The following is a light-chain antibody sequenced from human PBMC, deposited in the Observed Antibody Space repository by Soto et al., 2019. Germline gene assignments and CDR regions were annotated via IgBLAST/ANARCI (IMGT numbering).Light chain of an antibody. CDR1: SSNIGAIYD. Sequence: QSVLTQPPSVSGAPGQRVTISCTGSSSNIGAIYDVQWYQQLPGAAPKLLIYGNTNRPSGVPDRFSGSKSGTSASLAITGLQAEDEAEYYCQSYDSSLSGSVFGGGTQLTVL. CDR3: QSYDSSLSGSV. V-gene: IGLV1-40*01. CDR2: GNT. J-gene: IGLJ3*02.